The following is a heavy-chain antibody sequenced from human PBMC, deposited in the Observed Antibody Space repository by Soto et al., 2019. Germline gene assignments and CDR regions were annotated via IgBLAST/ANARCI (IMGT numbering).Heavy chain of an antibody. CDR1: GFTFSSYA. Sequence: GGSLRLSCAASGFTFSSYAMSWVRQAPGKGLEWVSAISGSGGSTYYADSVKGRFTISRDNSKNTLYLQMNSLRAEDTAVYYCAKGDRHDYIWETARRDCFDYWGQGTLVTVSS. CDR3: AKGDRHDYIWETARRDCFDY. CDR2: ISGSGGST. D-gene: IGHD3-16*01. J-gene: IGHJ4*02. V-gene: IGHV3-23*01.